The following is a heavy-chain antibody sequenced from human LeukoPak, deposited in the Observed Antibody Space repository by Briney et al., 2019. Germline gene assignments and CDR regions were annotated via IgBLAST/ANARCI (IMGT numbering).Heavy chain of an antibody. J-gene: IGHJ2*01. CDR3: ARDDWYFDL. Sequence: SETLSLTCTVSGYSISSGYYWGWIRQPPGKGLEWIGYIYYSGSTNYNPSLKSRVTISVDTSKNQFSLKLSSVTAADTAVYYCARDDWYFDLWGRGTLVTVSS. CDR2: IYYSGST. V-gene: IGHV4-38-2*02. CDR1: GYSISSGYY.